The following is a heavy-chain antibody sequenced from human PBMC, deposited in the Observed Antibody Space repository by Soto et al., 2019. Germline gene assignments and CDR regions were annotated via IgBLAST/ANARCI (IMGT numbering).Heavy chain of an antibody. J-gene: IGHJ4*02. D-gene: IGHD3-16*01. CDR1: NGSINSAGHF. CDR2: IYYTGST. CDR3: ARVFGGVSLDYFDF. Sequence: SETLSLTCSVSNGSINSAGHFWRWLRHHPGKGLEWLGYIYYTGSTYYNPALQRRAVFSIDTSKTRFSLKFTSVTVADTAVYYCARVFGGVSLDYFDFWGQGTHVTVSS. V-gene: IGHV4-31*03.